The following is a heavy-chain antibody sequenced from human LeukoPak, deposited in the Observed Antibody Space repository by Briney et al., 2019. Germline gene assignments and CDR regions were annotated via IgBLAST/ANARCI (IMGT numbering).Heavy chain of an antibody. Sequence: PSETLSLTCTVSGGSIRSSYYYWSWIRQPPGKGLEWIGYIYYSGSTNYNPSLKSRVTISVDTSKNQFSLKLSSVTAADTAVYYCARDGDSGYFDYWGQGTLVTVSS. CDR3: ARDGDSGYFDY. CDR1: GGSIRSSYYY. V-gene: IGHV4-61*01. J-gene: IGHJ4*02. D-gene: IGHD3-22*01. CDR2: IYYSGST.